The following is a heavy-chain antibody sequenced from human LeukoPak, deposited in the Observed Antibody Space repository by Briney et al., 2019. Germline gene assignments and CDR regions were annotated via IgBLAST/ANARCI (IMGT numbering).Heavy chain of an antibody. D-gene: IGHD1-26*01. J-gene: IGHJ4*02. CDR3: AKGRWELQGGFDY. CDR2: ISGSTGST. V-gene: IGHV3-23*01. Sequence: GGSLRLSCAVSGFTFSSYAMSWVRQAPGKGLEWVSHISGSTGSTYYADSVKGRFTVSRDNSKNTLYLQMNSPRGEDTAVYYCAKGRWELQGGFDYWGQGTLVTVSS. CDR1: GFTFSSYA.